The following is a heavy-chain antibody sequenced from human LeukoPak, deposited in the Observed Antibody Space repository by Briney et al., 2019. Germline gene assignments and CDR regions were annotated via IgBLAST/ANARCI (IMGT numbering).Heavy chain of an antibody. CDR1: GGSISSYY. V-gene: IGHV4-4*07. D-gene: IGHD6-6*01. J-gene: IGHJ6*03. CDR2: IYTSGST. Sequence: KASETLSLTRTVSGGSISSYYWSWIRQPAGKGLEWIGRIYTSGSTNYNPSLKSRVTISVDKSKNQFSLKLSSVTAADTAVYYCARVGGIAARNYYYYYYMDVWGKGTTVTVSS. CDR3: ARVGGIAARNYYYYYYMDV.